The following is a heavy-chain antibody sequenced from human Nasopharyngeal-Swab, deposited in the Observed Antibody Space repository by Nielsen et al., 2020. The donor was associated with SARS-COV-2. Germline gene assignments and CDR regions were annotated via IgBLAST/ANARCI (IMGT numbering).Heavy chain of an antibody. CDR1: GLTVSSTY. V-gene: IGHV3-53*01. Sequence: GESLKISCAVSGLTVSSTYMSWVRPAPGKGLEWVSVTEIGGTTHYADSGKGRFSISRDSSTNTLYLQMNKVRAGDTAVYYCARDLGGGYCTTTNCPGSWGQGTLVTVSS. J-gene: IGHJ1*01. D-gene: IGHD2-2*01. CDR3: ARDLGGGYCTTTNCPGS. CDR2: TEIGGTT.